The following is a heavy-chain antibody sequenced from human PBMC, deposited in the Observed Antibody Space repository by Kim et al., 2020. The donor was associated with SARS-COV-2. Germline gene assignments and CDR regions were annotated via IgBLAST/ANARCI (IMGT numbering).Heavy chain of an antibody. CDR1: GGSITYNS. V-gene: IGHV4-4*07. CDR2: IYASEIT. CDR3: TRDVYDGSGLPVDY. D-gene: IGHD6-19*01. J-gene: IGHJ4*02. Sequence: SETLSLTCIVSGGSITYNSWSWIRQPAGKGLEWIGSIYASEITNYNPSLQSRVTISADTSKNQFSLKMTSVTSADTAVYYCTRDVYDGSGLPVDYWGQGT.